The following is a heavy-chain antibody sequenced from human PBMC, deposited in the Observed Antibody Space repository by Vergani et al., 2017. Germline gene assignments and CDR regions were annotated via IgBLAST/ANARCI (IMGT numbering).Heavy chain of an antibody. CDR3: ARLGGGNVGVPAAHVRAFDI. V-gene: IGHV5-51*01. CDR1: GYSFTSYW. Sequence: EVQLVQSGAEVKKPGESLKISCKGSGYSFTSYWIGWVRQLPGKGLEWMGIIYPGDSDTRYSPSFQGQVTISADKSISTAYLQWSSLKASDTAMYYCARLGGGNVGVPAAHVRAFDIWGQGTMVTVSS. D-gene: IGHD2-2*01. CDR2: IYPGDSDT. J-gene: IGHJ3*02.